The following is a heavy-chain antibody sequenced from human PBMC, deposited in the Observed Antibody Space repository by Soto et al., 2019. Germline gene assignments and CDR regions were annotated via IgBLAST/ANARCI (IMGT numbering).Heavy chain of an antibody. CDR1: GGTFSSYA. V-gene: IGHV1-69*01. J-gene: IGHJ5*02. CDR2: IIPIFGTA. Sequence: QVQLVQSGAEVKKPGSSVKVSRKASGGTFSSYAISWVRQAPGQGLEWMGGIIPIFGTANYAQKFQGRVTITADESTSTAYMELSSLRSEDTAVYYCARGRVSVVVPAARGWFDPWGQGTLVTVSS. CDR3: ARGRVSVVVPAARGWFDP. D-gene: IGHD2-2*01.